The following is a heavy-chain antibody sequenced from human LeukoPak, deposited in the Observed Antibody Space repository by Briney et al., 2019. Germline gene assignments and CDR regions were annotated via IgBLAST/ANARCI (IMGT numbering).Heavy chain of an antibody. CDR3: ARETGSAVGSTDFDY. V-gene: IGHV3-11*06. J-gene: IGHJ4*02. CDR2: ISRSSSYT. Sequence: GSLRLSCAASGFTFSDYYMSWIRQAPGKGLEWVSYISRSSSYTNYADSVKGRFTISRDNAKNSLYLQMNSLRAEDTAVYYCARETGSAVGSTDFDYWGQGTLVTVSS. CDR1: GFTFSDYY. D-gene: IGHD4-17*01.